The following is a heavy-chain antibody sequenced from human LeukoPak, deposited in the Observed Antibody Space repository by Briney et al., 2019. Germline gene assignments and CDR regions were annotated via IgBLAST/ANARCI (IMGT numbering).Heavy chain of an antibody. CDR1: GFTFSGSA. V-gene: IGHV3-73*01. CDR3: TRPATVTTNGGY. J-gene: IGHJ4*02. Sequence: GGSLRLSCAASGFTFSGSAMHWVRQASGKGLEWVGRIRSKANSYATAYAASVKGRFTISRDDSKNTAYLQMNSLKTEDTAVYYCTRPATVTTNGGYWGQGTLVTVSS. CDR2: IRSKANSYAT. D-gene: IGHD4-17*01.